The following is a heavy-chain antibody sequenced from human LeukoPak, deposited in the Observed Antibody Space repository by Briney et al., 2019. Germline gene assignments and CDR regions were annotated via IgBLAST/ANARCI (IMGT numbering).Heavy chain of an antibody. CDR3: AKDVNENIAVAGHFDY. CDR2: ISWDGGST. J-gene: IGHJ4*02. V-gene: IGHV3-43*01. Sequence: SGGSLRLSCAASGFTFDDYTMHWVRHAPGKGLNCVSLISWDGGSTYFADSVKGRFTISRDNSKNSLYLQMSSLTTEDTALYYCAKDVNENIAVAGHFDYWGQGTLVTVSS. D-gene: IGHD6-19*01. CDR1: GFTFDDYT.